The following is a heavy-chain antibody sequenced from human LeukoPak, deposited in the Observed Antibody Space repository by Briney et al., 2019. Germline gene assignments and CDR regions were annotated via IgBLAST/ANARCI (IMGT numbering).Heavy chain of an antibody. Sequence: GGSLRLSCAAPAFTFNIYSMNWVRQAPGKGLEWLSSISPSSNYIYYAYSVKGRFTISRDNAKNSLYLQMNSLRTEDPAVYYCARDGGYSGYDLNYYYYYYMDVWGKGTTVTVSS. J-gene: IGHJ6*03. D-gene: IGHD5-12*01. CDR3: ARDGGYSGYDLNYYYYYYMDV. CDR1: AFTFNIYS. CDR2: ISPSSNYI. V-gene: IGHV3-21*01.